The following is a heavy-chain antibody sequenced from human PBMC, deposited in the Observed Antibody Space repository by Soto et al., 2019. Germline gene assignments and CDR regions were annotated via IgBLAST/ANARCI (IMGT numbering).Heavy chain of an antibody. CDR3: TREPYSSSPNCFAP. CDR2: IRSKAYGGTT. Sequence: GGSLRLSCTASGFTFGDYAMSWFRQAPGKGLEWVGFIRSKAYGGTTEYAASVKGRFTISRDDSKSIAYLQMNSLKTEDTAVYYCTREPYSSSPNCFAPWGQGTLVTVSS. J-gene: IGHJ5*02. CDR1: GFTFGDYA. D-gene: IGHD6-6*01. V-gene: IGHV3-49*03.